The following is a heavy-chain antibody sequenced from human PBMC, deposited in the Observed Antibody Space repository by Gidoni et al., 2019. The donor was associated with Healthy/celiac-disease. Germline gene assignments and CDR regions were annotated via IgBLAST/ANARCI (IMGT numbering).Heavy chain of an antibody. J-gene: IGHJ4*02. CDR1: GFTFSSYG. D-gene: IGHD3-10*01. Sequence: QVQLVESGGGVVQPGRSLRLSCAASGFTFSSYGMHWVRQAPGKGLEWGAVRSDDGSNKYYADAVKGRFTISRDNSKNTLYLQMNSLRAEDTAVYYGAKPAYYYGSGSFFDYWGQGTLVTVSS. CDR2: RSDDGSNK. CDR3: AKPAYYYGSGSFFDY. V-gene: IGHV3-30*18.